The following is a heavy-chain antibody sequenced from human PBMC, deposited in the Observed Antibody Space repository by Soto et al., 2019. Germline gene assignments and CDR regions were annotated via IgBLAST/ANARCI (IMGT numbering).Heavy chain of an antibody. CDR3: ARDIRFWEWLSRTDYYYGMEV. Sequence: SVKVSCKASGYTFTSYGISWVRQAPGQGLEWMGWISAYNGNTNYAQNLQGRVTMTTDTSTSTAYMELRSLRSDDTAVYYCARDIRFWEWLSRTDYYYGMEVSGQRTTVTVS. V-gene: IGHV1-18*04. CDR2: ISAYNGNT. CDR1: GYTFTSYG. J-gene: IGHJ6*02. D-gene: IGHD3-3*01.